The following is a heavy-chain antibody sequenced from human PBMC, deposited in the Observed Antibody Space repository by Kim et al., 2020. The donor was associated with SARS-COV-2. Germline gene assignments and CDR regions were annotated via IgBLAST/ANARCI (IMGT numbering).Heavy chain of an antibody. CDR1: GFTFSSYG. D-gene: IGHD3-10*01. CDR3: AKAVYGSGSYFHYYYYYYRAG. J-gene: IGHJ6*03. Sequence: GGSLRLSCAASGFTFSSYGMHWVRQAPGKGLEWVAVISYDGSNKYYADSVKGRFTISRDNSKNTLYLQMNSLRAEDTAVYYCAKAVYGSGSYFHYYYYYYRAGRGKATTATV. V-gene: IGHV3-30*18. CDR2: ISYDGSNK.